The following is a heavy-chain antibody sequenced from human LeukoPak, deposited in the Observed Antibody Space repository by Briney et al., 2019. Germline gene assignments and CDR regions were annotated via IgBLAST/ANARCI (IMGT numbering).Heavy chain of an antibody. J-gene: IGHJ5*02. V-gene: IGHV3-30*03. CDR1: GFTFSSYG. CDR3: ARDRSGWYTPGWFDP. Sequence: GGSLRLSCAASGFTFSSYGMHWVRQAPGKGLEWVAVISYDGSNKYYADSVKGRFTISRDNANNSLYLQMNSLRAEDTAVYYCARDRSGWYTPGWFDPWGQGTLVTVSS. CDR2: ISYDGSNK. D-gene: IGHD6-19*01.